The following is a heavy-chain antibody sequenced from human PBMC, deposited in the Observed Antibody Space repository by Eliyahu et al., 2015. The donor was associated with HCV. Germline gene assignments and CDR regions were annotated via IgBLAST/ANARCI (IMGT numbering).Heavy chain of an antibody. V-gene: IGHV3-23*01. J-gene: IGHJ4*02. Sequence: EVQLLESGGGLVQPGGSLRLSCAASGXTFSSXAYELGPPGSREGAVEWVSAISGSGGSTYYADSVKGRFTISRDNSKNTLYLQMNSLRAEDTAVYYCAKDDNLWYYYGSGSYYGFDYWGQGTLVTVSS. D-gene: IGHD3-10*01. CDR1: GXTFSSXA. CDR3: AKDDNLWYYYGSGSYYGFDY. CDR2: ISGSGGST.